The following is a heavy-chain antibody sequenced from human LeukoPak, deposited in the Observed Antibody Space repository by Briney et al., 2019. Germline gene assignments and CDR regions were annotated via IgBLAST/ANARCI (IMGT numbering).Heavy chain of an antibody. J-gene: IGHJ6*03. CDR2: ISGSGGSVSGGST. Sequence: GGSLRLSCVASGFTFSSYAMSWVRQAPGKGLEWVSGISGSGGSVSGGSTYYADSVKGRFTISRDNSKNTLYLQVNSLRAEDTAVYYCAKGGLSSVPAANYYYYYMDVWGKGTTVTVSS. V-gene: IGHV3-23*01. CDR1: GFTFSSYA. CDR3: AKGGLSSVPAANYYYYYMDV. D-gene: IGHD2-2*01.